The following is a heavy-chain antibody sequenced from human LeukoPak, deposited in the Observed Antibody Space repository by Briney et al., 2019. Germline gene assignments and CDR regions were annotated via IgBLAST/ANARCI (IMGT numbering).Heavy chain of an antibody. V-gene: IGHV3-23*01. J-gene: IGHJ4*02. Sequence: GGSLRLSCAASGFTFSNYAMNWVRQAPGKGLEWVSVITGSGESTYYADSVKGRFSISRDNSKNTLYVQMNSLRAEDTAIYYCAKGHIISGVFYYFDYWGQGTLVTVSS. CDR1: GFTFSNYA. D-gene: IGHD3-3*01. CDR2: ITGSGEST. CDR3: AKGHIISGVFYYFDY.